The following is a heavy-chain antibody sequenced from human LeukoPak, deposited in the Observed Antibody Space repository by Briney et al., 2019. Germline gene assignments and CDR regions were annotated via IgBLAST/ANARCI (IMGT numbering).Heavy chain of an antibody. Sequence: SETLSLTCAVYGGSFSGYYWSWIRQPPGKGLEWIGEINHSGSTNYNPSLKSRVTISVDTSKNQFSLKLSSVTAADTAVYYCARGGRGTTVTKKGMDVWGQGTTVTVSS. D-gene: IGHD4-17*01. V-gene: IGHV4-34*01. CDR3: ARGGRGTTVTKKGMDV. J-gene: IGHJ6*02. CDR2: INHSGST. CDR1: GGSFSGYY.